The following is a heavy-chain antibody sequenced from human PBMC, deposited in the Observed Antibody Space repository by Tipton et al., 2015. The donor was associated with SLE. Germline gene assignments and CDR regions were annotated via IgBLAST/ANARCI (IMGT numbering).Heavy chain of an antibody. D-gene: IGHD6-19*01. CDR2: IYTSGST. J-gene: IGHJ4*02. Sequence: TLSLTCTVSGGSISTYYWSWIRQPAGKGLEWIGRIYTSGSTNYNPSLKSRVTISVDTSKNQFSLKLSSVTAADTAVYYCARTLYSSGWYDFDYWGQGTLVTVSS. CDR1: GGSISTYY. CDR3: ARTLYSSGWYDFDY. V-gene: IGHV4-4*07.